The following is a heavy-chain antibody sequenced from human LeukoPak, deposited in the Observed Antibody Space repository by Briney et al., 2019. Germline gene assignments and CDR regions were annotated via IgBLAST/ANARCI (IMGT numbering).Heavy chain of an antibody. D-gene: IGHD2-15*01. Sequence: GGSLRLSCAASGFTFSSYWMSWVRQAPGKGLERVANIKQDGSEKYYVDSVKGRFTISRDNAKNSLYLQMNSLRAEDTAVYYCARDRYCSGGSCYSHWAHYFDYWGQGTLVTVSS. V-gene: IGHV3-7*01. CDR2: IKQDGSEK. CDR3: ARDRYCSGGSCYSHWAHYFDY. J-gene: IGHJ4*02. CDR1: GFTFSSYW.